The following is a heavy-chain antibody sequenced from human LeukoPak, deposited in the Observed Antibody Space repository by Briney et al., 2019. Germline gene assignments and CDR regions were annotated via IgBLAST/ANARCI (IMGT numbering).Heavy chain of an antibody. CDR2: INSDGSST. V-gene: IGHV3-74*01. J-gene: IGHJ4*02. CDR1: GFSISSFW. D-gene: IGHD2-2*01. CDR3: ARGYCTGTSCFAGLFDY. Sequence: QPGGSLRLSCAASGFSISSFWMSWVRQAPGKGLVWVSRINSDGSSTSYADAVKGRFTTSRDNAKNTLYLQMNSQRAEDTAVYYCARGYCTGTSCFAGLFDYWGQGILVTVSS.